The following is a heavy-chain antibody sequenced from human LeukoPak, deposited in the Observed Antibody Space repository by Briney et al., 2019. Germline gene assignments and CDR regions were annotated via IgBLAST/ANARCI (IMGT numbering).Heavy chain of an antibody. CDR2: IYDTGST. CDR1: GDSISTYY. J-gene: IGHJ4*02. D-gene: IGHD6-13*01. V-gene: IGHV4-59*01. CDR3: ARVDYSSSWEIDY. Sequence: SETLSLTCTVSGDSISTYYWSWIRQPPGRGLEWIGFIYDTGSTNYNPSLKSRVTISRDTAKNQLSLQLTSVSAADTAVYYCARVDYSSSWEIDYWGQGTLVTVSS.